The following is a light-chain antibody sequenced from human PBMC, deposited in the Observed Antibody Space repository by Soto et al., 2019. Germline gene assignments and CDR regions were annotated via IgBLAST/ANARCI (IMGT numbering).Light chain of an antibody. V-gene: IGKV1D-16*01. CDR1: QGINSW. CDR2: AAS. J-gene: IGKJ4*01. CDR3: QQYDICPLT. Sequence: DVQMTQSPSSLSASVGDRVTITCRASQGINSWFAWYQQKPEKAPKSLLYAASSLQTGVPSRFSGSGSGTDYTLTIRNLQPEDSATDCCQQYDICPLTFGGGTKLEIK.